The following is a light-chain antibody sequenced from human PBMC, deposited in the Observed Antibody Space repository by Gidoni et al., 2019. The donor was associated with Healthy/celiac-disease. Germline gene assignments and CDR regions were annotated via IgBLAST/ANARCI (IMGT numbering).Light chain of an antibody. CDR2: DVS. CDR3: SSYTSSSTLV. V-gene: IGLV2-14*03. CDR1: SSDVGGYNY. J-gene: IGLJ2*01. Sequence: QSALTQPASVSGSPGQSITISFTGTSSDVGGYNYVSWYQQHPGKAPKLIIYDVSNRPSGVSNRFSGSKSGNTASLTISGLQAEDEADYYCSSYTSSSTLVFGGGTKLTVL.